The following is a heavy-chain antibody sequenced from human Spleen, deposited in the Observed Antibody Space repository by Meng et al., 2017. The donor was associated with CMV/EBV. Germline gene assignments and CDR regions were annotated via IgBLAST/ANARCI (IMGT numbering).Heavy chain of an antibody. J-gene: IGHJ4*02. D-gene: IGHD3-3*01. CDR3: TTVGDFWSGYYGGWGY. CDR1: GVTFNYYY. Sequence: GESLKISCAASGVTFNYYYIHWVRQAPGKGLEWVGRIRDKANSYMTEYAASVKGKFTISRDDSKNSVYLQMNSLQSEDTAVYYCTTVGDFWSGYYGGWGYWGQGTLVTVSS. CDR2: IRDKANSYMT. V-gene: IGHV3-72*01.